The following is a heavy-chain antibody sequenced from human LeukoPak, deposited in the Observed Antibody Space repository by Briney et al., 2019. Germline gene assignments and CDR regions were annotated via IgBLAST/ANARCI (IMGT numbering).Heavy chain of an antibody. CDR2: IKEDGSEK. CDR1: GFTFSSYW. CDR3: TTDLGYYDFWSGYYKFDY. V-gene: IGHV3-7*01. Sequence: GGSLRLSCAASGFTFSSYWMSWVRQAPGKGLEWVANIKEDGSEKFYVDSVKGRFTISRDNAKNSLYLQMNSLRAEDTAVYYCTTDLGYYDFWSGYYKFDYWGQGTLVTVSS. D-gene: IGHD3-3*01. J-gene: IGHJ4*02.